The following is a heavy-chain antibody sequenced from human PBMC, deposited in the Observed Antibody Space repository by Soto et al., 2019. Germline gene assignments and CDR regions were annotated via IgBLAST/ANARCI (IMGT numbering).Heavy chain of an antibody. CDR1: GYTLTELS. D-gene: IGHD2-8*02. Sequence: QVQLVQSGAEVKKPGASVKVSCKVSGYTLTELSMHWVRQAPGKGLEWMGGFDPEDGETIYAQKFQGRVTMTEDTSTDTAYMELSSLRSEDTAVRSCAKVLLVTVDYAMDVWGQGTTVTVSS. CDR2: FDPEDGET. J-gene: IGHJ6*02. V-gene: IGHV1-24*01. CDR3: AKVLLVTVDYAMDV.